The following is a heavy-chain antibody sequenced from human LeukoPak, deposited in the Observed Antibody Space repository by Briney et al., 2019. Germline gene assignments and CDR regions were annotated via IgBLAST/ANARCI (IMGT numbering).Heavy chain of an antibody. D-gene: IGHD2-21*02. CDR2: SGGST. J-gene: IGHJ4*02. V-gene: IGHV1-46*01. CDR3: AREPPFHCGGDCYFDY. Sequence: SGGSTSYAQKFQGRVTITRDTSTSTVYMELSSLRSEDTAVYYCAREPPFHCGGDCYFDYWGQGTLVTVSS.